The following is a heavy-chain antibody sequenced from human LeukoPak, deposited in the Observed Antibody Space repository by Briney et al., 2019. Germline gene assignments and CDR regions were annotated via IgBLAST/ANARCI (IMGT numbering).Heavy chain of an antibody. Sequence: SVKVSCKASGFTFTSSTIHWVRQARGQRLEWIGWIVVGSGNTNYAQKFQERVIITRDMSTTTVYMELSSLRSEDTAVYYCAGTPWFGELTLDYWGQGTLVTVSS. V-gene: IGHV1-58*02. CDR3: AGTPWFGELTLDY. D-gene: IGHD3-10*01. J-gene: IGHJ4*02. CDR2: IVVGSGNT. CDR1: GFTFTSST.